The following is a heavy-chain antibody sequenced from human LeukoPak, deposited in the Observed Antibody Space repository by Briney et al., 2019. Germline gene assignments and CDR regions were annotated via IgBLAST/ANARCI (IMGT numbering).Heavy chain of an antibody. CDR2: IHTSGSP. J-gene: IGHJ4*02. CDR1: GGSISSSSYY. D-gene: IGHD1-26*01. Sequence: SETLSLTCTVSGGSISSSSYYWGWIRQPPGKGLEWIGRIHTSGSPNYNPSLKSRVTMSLDTSKNQFSLKLSSVTAADTAVYHCAREMVRSGTYVASYDYWGQGTLVTVSS. CDR3: AREMVRSGTYVASYDY. V-gene: IGHV4-39*07.